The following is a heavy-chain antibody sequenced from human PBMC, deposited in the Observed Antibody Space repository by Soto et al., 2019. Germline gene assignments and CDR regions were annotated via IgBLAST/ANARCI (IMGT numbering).Heavy chain of an antibody. CDR3: ARYSSAWGL. D-gene: IGHD6-19*01. Sequence: GGSLRLSCAASGFTFSTYLMSWVRQAPGRGLEWVANIKYDGSETYYVDSVKGRFTISRDNAKNSLYLQMNSLRGEDTAVYYCARYSSAWGLWGQGTLVTVSS. V-gene: IGHV3-7*01. J-gene: IGHJ4*02. CDR2: IKYDGSET. CDR1: GFTFSTYL.